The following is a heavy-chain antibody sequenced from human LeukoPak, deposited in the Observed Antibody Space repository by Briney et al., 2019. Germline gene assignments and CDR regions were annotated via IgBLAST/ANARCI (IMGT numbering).Heavy chain of an antibody. CDR1: GFTFSSYS. Sequence: GGSLRLSCAASGFTFSSYSMNWVRQAPGKGLEWVSSISSSSSYIYYADSVKGRFTISRDNAKNSLYLQMNSLRAEDTAVYYCARDEDQYSSSWYVRYYGMDVWGQGTTVTVSS. V-gene: IGHV3-21*01. CDR2: ISSSSSYI. CDR3: ARDEDQYSSSWYVRYYGMDV. D-gene: IGHD6-13*01. J-gene: IGHJ6*02.